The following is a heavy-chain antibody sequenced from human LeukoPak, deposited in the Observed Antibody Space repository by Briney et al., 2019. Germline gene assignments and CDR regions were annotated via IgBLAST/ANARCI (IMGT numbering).Heavy chain of an antibody. CDR2: IISDGITT. V-gene: IGHV3-74*01. Sequence: PGGSLTLSCAASGLTFHNTWMHWIRQPPGKGLVWVSRIISDGITTTYAGSVKGRFTISRDNAKNTLYLQMNSLRADDTAVYYCAADGEYAFLVWGQGTMVTVSS. CDR3: AADGEYAFLV. CDR1: GLTFHNTW. D-gene: IGHD2/OR15-2a*01. J-gene: IGHJ3*01.